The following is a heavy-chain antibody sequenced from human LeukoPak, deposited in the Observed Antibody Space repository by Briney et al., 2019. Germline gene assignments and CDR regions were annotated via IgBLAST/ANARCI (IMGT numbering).Heavy chain of an antibody. Sequence: GGSLRLSCAASGFTFRSYEMNWVRQAPGKGLEWISYITGSGSTIYYADSVKGRFTISRDNAKNSLFLQMNSLRAEDTAVYYCASSWAYFDSWGQGTLVTVSS. J-gene: IGHJ4*02. CDR3: ASSWAYFDS. V-gene: IGHV3-48*03. CDR1: GFTFRSYE. CDR2: ITGSGSTI. D-gene: IGHD6-13*01.